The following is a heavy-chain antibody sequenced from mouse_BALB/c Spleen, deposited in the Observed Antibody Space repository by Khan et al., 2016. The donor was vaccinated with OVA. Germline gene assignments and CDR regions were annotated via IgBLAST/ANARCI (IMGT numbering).Heavy chain of an antibody. J-gene: IGHJ4*01. D-gene: IGHD1-1*01. V-gene: IGHV2-6*02. CDR3: ARGSYYFGGRYMDY. CDR2: IWSDGFT. Sequence: QVQLKQSGPGLVAPSQSLSITCTVSGFSVTRYGVHWVRQPPGKGLEWLVVIWSDGFTTYNSTLKSRLSISKDNSKSQVFLKMNSLQTDDTAMYYCARGSYYFGGRYMDYWGQGTSVTVSA. CDR1: GFSVTRYG.